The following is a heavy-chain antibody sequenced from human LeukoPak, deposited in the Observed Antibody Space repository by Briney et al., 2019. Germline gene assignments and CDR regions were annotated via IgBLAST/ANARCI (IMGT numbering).Heavy chain of an antibody. J-gene: IGHJ4*02. D-gene: IGHD3-22*01. Sequence: GGSLRLSCAASGFTFSSYAMHWVRQAPGKGLEWVAVISYDGSNKHYADSVKGRFTISRDNSKNTLYLQMNSLRAEDTAVYYCARLEARTDYYDSSGRPPDDYWGQGTLVTVSS. V-gene: IGHV3-30-3*01. CDR3: ARLEARTDYYDSSGRPPDDY. CDR2: ISYDGSNK. CDR1: GFTFSSYA.